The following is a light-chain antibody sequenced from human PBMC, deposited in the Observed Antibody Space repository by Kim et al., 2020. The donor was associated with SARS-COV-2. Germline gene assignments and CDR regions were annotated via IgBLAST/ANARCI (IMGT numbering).Light chain of an antibody. Sequence: DIQMTQSPSSLSASVGDRVTITCLTSQSISSHLNWYHQKPERAPKLLISAASTLQGGVPSRFSGSGSETDFTLTISSLQPEDFATYFCQQSYISPFTFGPGTKVDIK. J-gene: IGKJ3*01. CDR1: QSISSH. V-gene: IGKV1-39*01. CDR2: AAS. CDR3: QQSYISPFT.